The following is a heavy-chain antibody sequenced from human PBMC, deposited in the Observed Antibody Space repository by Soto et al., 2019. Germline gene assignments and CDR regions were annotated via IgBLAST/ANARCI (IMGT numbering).Heavy chain of an antibody. Sequence: SQTLSLTCAISGDNVSSNSAAWNWIRQSPSRGLEWLGRTYYRSKWYKDYDLSVKSRITIDVDTSKNQISLQLNSVTPEDTAVYYCARGIAAAVRYYYGMDVWGQGTTVTVSS. V-gene: IGHV6-1*01. CDR1: GDNVSSNSAA. D-gene: IGHD6-13*01. CDR3: ARGIAAAVRYYYGMDV. J-gene: IGHJ6*02. CDR2: TYYRSKWYK.